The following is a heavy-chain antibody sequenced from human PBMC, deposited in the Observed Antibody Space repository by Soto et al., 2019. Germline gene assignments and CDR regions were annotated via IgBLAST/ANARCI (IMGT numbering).Heavy chain of an antibody. CDR2: INGGNGNT. CDR3: ARSFVVVTDFDY. Sequence: ASVKVSCKASGYTFTSYAMHWVRQAPGQRLEWMGWINGGNGNTKYSQKFQGRVTITRDTSASTAYMELSSLRSEDTAVYYCARSFVVVTDFDYWGQGTLVTVS. V-gene: IGHV1-3*01. CDR1: GYTFTSYA. D-gene: IGHD2-21*02. J-gene: IGHJ4*02.